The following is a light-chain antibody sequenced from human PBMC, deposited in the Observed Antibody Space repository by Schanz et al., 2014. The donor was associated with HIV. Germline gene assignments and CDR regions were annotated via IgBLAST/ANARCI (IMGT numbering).Light chain of an antibody. Sequence: DIQMTQSPSSLSASVGDRVTITCRASQTISSSLAWYQQKPGKVPKLLIHSTSILQSGVPSRFSGSGSGTDFTLTISSLRPDDFATYYCQHYSSYSHTFGQGTRLDIK. CDR2: STS. CDR3: QHYSSYSHT. CDR1: QTISSS. V-gene: IGKV1-27*01. J-gene: IGKJ2*01.